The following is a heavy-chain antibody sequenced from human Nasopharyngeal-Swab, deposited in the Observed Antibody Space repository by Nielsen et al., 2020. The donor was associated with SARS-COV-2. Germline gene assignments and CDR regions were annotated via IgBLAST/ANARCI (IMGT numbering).Heavy chain of an antibody. CDR3: ARVLPFRITGTSGMDV. D-gene: IGHD1-7*01. J-gene: IGHJ6*02. CDR1: GYTFTSYY. V-gene: IGHV1-46*01. Sequence: ASVKVSCKASGYTFTSYYLHWVRQAPGQGFEWMGIINSTDGSTSYAQKFEGRVTMTRVTSTSTVYMELNSLRSEDTAVYYCARVLPFRITGTSGMDVWGQGTTVTVSS. CDR2: INSTDGST.